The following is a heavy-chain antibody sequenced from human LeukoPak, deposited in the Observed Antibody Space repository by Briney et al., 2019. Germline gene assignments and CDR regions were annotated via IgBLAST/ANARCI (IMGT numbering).Heavy chain of an antibody. CDR1: GGSISSYY. D-gene: IGHD3-9*01. Sequence: SETLSLTCTVSGGSISSYYWSWIRQPPGKGLEWIGYIYYSGSTNYNPSLKSRVTISVDTSKNQFSLKLSSVTAADTAVYYCARDRYDILTGYYYLDYWGQGTLVTVSS. CDR2: IYYSGST. J-gene: IGHJ4*02. V-gene: IGHV4-59*01. CDR3: ARDRYDILTGYYYLDY.